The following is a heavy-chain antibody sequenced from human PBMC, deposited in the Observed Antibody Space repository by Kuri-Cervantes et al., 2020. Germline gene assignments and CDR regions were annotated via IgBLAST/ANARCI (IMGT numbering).Heavy chain of an antibody. CDR1: GGSFSGYY. J-gene: IGHJ5*02. CDR2: INHSGSS. D-gene: IGHD3-22*01. V-gene: IGHV4-34*01. Sequence: SETLSLTCAVYGGSFSGYYWSWIHQPPGKGLEWIGEINHSGSSNYNPSLKSRVTISVDTSKNQFSLKLSSVTAADTAVYYCARAYYYDSSGYYSLEYNWFDPWGQGTLVTVSS. CDR3: ARAYYYDSSGYYSLEYNWFDP.